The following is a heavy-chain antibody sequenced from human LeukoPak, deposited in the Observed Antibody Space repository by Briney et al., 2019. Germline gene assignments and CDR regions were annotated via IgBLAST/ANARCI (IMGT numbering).Heavy chain of an antibody. CDR3: ARHLSGVTGYTYGRGIDY. J-gene: IGHJ4*02. Sequence: GGSLRLSCAASGFTFSSYWMSRFRQAPGKGLQWVANIKKDGSDKYYVDSLKSRFIISRDNAKNSLSLQMNSLRAEDTAVYYCARHLSGVTGYTYGRGIDYWGQGALVTVSS. V-gene: IGHV3-7*03. CDR1: GFTFSSYW. D-gene: IGHD5-18*01. CDR2: IKKDGSDK.